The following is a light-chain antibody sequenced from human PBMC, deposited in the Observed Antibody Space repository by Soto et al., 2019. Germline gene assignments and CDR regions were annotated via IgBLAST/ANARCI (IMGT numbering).Light chain of an antibody. CDR2: DVT. CDR3: SSDTSGVV. J-gene: IGLJ3*02. V-gene: IGLV2-14*03. CDR1: ISDAGGYNY. Sequence: QSALTQPASVSGSPGQSITISCTGIISDAGGYNYVSWYQQHPGKAPKLMIYDVTNRPSGVSDRFSGSKSGNTASLTISGLQAEDEADYYCSSDTSGVVFGGGTQLTVL.